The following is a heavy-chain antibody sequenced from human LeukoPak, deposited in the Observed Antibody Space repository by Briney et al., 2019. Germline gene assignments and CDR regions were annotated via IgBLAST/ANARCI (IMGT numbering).Heavy chain of an antibody. CDR3: ARDELGIGYFDY. CDR1: GGSISSYY. CDR2: IYSSGST. D-gene: IGHD7-27*01. Sequence: PSETLSLTRTVSGGSISSYYWSCIRQPPGEGLERIVYIYSSGSTNYNPSLKSRVTISVATSKNQFSLKLSSVTAADTAVYFCARDELGIGYFDYWGQGTLVTVSS. J-gene: IGHJ4*02. V-gene: IGHV4-59*01.